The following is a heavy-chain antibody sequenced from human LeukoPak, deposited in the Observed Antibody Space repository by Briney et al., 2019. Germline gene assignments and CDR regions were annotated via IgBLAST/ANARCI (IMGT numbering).Heavy chain of an antibody. CDR1: GLTLDDYA. CDR2: IGWNSGRI. CDR3: AKDRNCDILTGSPDY. Sequence: GGSLRLSCAASGLTLDDYAMHWVRHAPGKGVEWVSGIGWNSGRIGYANSVKGRFTISRDNAKTSLYLQMNILRAEDTALYYCAKDRNCDILTGSPDYWGQGTLVTVSS. J-gene: IGHJ4*02. D-gene: IGHD3-9*01. V-gene: IGHV3-9*01.